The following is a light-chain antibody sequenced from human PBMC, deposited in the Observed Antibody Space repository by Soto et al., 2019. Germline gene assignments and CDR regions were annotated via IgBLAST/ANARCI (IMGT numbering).Light chain of an antibody. V-gene: IGKV3-11*01. CDR2: DAS. J-gene: IGKJ3*01. CDR1: QNIGKF. Sequence: EIVLTQSPRNMSLSPGERATLSCRASQNIGKFLAWYQHKPGQAPRLLIYDASKRATGIPARFSGSGSGTDFPLTISSLKPADFAVYYCQQRTTWPPLFAFGPGTRVDIK. CDR3: QQRTTWPPLFA.